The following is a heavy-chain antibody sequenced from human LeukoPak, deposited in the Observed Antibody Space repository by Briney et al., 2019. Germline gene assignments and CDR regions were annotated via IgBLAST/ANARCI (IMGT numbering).Heavy chain of an antibody. CDR3: ARTAALWFGELH. CDR2: IIPIFGTA. V-gene: IGHV1-69*13. Sequence: GASVKVSCKASGGTFSSYAISWVRQAPGQGLEWMGGIIPIFGTANYAQKFQGRVTITADESTSTAYMGLSSLRSEDTAVYYCARTAALWFGELHWGQGTLVTVSS. D-gene: IGHD3-10*01. CDR1: GGTFSSYA. J-gene: IGHJ4*02.